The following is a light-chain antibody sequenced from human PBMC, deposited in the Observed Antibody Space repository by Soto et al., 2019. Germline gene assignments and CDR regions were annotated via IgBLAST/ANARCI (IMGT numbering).Light chain of an antibody. CDR1: SSDVGGYNY. J-gene: IGLJ1*01. CDR3: SSYTSSSTLPYV. Sequence: QSVLTQPASVSGSPGQSITISCTGTSSDVGGYNYVSWYQQHPGKAPKLMIYEVSNRPSGVSNRFSGSKSGNTASRTISGLQAEDDADYYCSSYTSSSTLPYVFGTGTKVTVL. V-gene: IGLV2-14*01. CDR2: EVS.